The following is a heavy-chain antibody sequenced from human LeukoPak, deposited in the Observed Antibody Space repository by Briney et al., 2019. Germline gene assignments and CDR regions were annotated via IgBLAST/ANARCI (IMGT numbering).Heavy chain of an antibody. J-gene: IGHJ4*02. CDR2: VSYDGSIE. CDR1: GFHFSSYG. D-gene: IGHD3-16*01. CDR3: ARDLLGGGLDY. V-gene: IGHV3-30*19. Sequence: PGGSLRLSCSASGFHFSSYGMHWVRQAPGKGLEWVAIVSYDGSIEYYADSVKGRFTISRDNSKNTLYLQMNSLRAEDTAVYYCARDLLGGGLDYWGQGTLVTVSS.